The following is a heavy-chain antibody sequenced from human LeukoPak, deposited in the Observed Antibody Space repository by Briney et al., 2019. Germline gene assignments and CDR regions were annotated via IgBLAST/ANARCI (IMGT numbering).Heavy chain of an antibody. Sequence: SETLSLTCTVSGGSISNYYWSWIRQPPGKGLEWIAYIHYSGHTNYNPSLKSRVTISLDTSKNQFSLKPTSVTAADTALYYCARQQLPDGTYYFDYWGQGTLVTVSS. J-gene: IGHJ4*02. CDR2: IHYSGHT. D-gene: IGHD6-13*01. CDR1: GGSISNYY. CDR3: ARQQLPDGTYYFDY. V-gene: IGHV4-59*01.